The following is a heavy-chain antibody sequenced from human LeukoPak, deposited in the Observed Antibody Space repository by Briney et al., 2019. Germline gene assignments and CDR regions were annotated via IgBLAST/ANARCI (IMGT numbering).Heavy chain of an antibody. Sequence: SETLSLTCTVSGGSIISYYWSWIRPSPGKGLEWIGDIYYSGSTNYNPSLKSRVTISADMSKNQFSLRLSSVTAADTAVYYCARHANIAVAGETFDIWGQGTMVTVSS. V-gene: IGHV4-59*08. CDR3: ARHANIAVAGETFDI. CDR1: GGSIISYY. D-gene: IGHD6-19*01. J-gene: IGHJ3*02. CDR2: IYYSGST.